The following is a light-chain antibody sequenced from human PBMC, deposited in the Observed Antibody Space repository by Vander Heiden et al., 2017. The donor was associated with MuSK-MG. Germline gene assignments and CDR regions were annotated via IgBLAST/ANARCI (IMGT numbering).Light chain of an antibody. CDR3: QQSDSTRWT. Sequence: DIQMTQSPSSLSASVGDRVTITCRASQSISSYLNWYQQKPGKAPKLLIYAASSLQSGVPSRFSGSGSGTDFTLTISRLQPEDFATYYCQQSDSTRWTFGQGTKVXIK. CDR2: AAS. CDR1: QSISSY. J-gene: IGKJ1*01. V-gene: IGKV1-39*01.